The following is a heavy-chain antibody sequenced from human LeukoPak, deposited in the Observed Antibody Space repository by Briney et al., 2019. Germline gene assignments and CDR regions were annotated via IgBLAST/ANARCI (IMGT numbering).Heavy chain of an antibody. V-gene: IGHV1-3*03. CDR2: INAGNGNT. Sequence: AAVKVSCKASGYTFTSYAMHWVRQAPEQRLEWMGWINAGNGNTKYSQEFQGRVTITRDTSASRAYMELSSLRSEDMAVYYCARADKVSSSWYIGDDSFDPWGQGTLVTVSS. D-gene: IGHD6-13*01. CDR3: ARADKVSSSWYIGDDSFDP. J-gene: IGHJ5*02. CDR1: GYTFTSYA.